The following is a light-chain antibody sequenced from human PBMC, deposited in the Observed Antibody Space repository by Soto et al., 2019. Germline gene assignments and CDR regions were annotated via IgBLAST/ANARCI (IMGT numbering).Light chain of an antibody. V-gene: IGKV3-11*01. CDR2: DAS. CDR3: QQRNIWPPVT. J-gene: IGKJ5*01. Sequence: EIVFTQSPGTLSLSPGEKATLSCRASQSVSSDLAWYQQKPGQAPRLLIYDASNRATGIPARFSGSGSETDFTLTISSLEPEDSAVYFCQQRNIWPPVTFGQGTRLEI. CDR1: QSVSSD.